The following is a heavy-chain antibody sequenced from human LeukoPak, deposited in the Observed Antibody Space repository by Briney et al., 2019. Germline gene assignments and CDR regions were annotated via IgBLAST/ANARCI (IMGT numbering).Heavy chain of an antibody. J-gene: IGHJ3*02. CDR3: ARDRREWELFGARHDAFDI. CDR1: GGSISSSSYY. CDR2: IYYSGTT. Sequence: PSETLSLTCIVSGGSISSSSYYWDWIRQPPGKGLEWIGSIYYSGTTYYNPSLKSRVTISVDTSKNQFSLKLNSVTAADTAVYYCARDRREWELFGARHDAFDIWGQGTMVTVSS. D-gene: IGHD1-26*01. V-gene: IGHV4-39*02.